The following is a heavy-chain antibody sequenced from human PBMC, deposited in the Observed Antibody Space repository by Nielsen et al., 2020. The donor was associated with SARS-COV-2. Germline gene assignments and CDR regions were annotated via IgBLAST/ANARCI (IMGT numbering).Heavy chain of an antibody. CDR3: AREVRGVTPGQYFYYMDV. D-gene: IGHD3-10*01. CDR2: ISTYNDNI. Sequence: ASVKVSCKASGYTFTRDGISWLRQAPGQGLEWMGWISTYNDNINYAQKFQGRLTMTTDSSTSTAYMDLRSLSSDDTAVYFCAREVRGVTPGQYFYYMDVWGKGTTVTVSS. J-gene: IGHJ6*03. CDR1: GYTFTRDG. V-gene: IGHV1-18*04.